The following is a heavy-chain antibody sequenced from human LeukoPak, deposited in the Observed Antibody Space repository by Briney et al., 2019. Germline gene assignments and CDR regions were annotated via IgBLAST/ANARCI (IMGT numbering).Heavy chain of an antibody. Sequence: PGGSLRLSCAASGFTFSGYGMSWVRQAPGKGLKWVSAISGSGGSTYYADSVKGRITISRDNAKNSLFLQMSSLRADDTAIYYCARAGELRYMDVWGKGTAVTVSS. J-gene: IGHJ6*03. CDR1: GFTFSGYG. V-gene: IGHV3-23*01. D-gene: IGHD3-16*01. CDR2: ISGSGGST. CDR3: ARAGELRYMDV.